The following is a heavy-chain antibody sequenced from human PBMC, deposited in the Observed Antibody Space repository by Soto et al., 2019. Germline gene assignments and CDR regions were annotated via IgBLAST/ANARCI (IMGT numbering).Heavy chain of an antibody. CDR1: GLTFTTYA. CDR3: VRVGPSRIEVYDSSGYFDY. V-gene: IGHV3-30-3*01. J-gene: IGHJ4*02. D-gene: IGHD3-22*01. CDR2: ISSDGSNK. Sequence: GSLRLSCAASGLTFTTYALRWVRQAPGKGLEWVALISSDGSNKYYADSVKGRFTVSRDFYKDTLSLQMNSLRPEDTAMYYCVRVGPSRIEVYDSSGYFDYWGQGTLVTVSS.